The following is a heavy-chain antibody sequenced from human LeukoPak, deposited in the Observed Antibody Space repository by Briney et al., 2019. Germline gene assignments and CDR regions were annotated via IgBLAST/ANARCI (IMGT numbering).Heavy chain of an antibody. Sequence: GASVKVSCKASGYTFTSYDINWVRQAPGQGLERMGWMNPNSGNTGYAQKFQGRVTMTRNTSISTAYMELSSLRSEDTAVYYCAAAAMRDYYYYGMDVWGQGTTVTVSS. V-gene: IGHV1-8*01. CDR1: GYTFTSYD. J-gene: IGHJ6*02. D-gene: IGHD2-2*01. CDR2: MNPNSGNT. CDR3: AAAAMRDYYYYGMDV.